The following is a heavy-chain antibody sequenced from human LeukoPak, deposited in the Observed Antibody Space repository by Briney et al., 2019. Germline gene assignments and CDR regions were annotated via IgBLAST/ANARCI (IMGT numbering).Heavy chain of an antibody. CDR2: IIPIFGIA. V-gene: IGHV1-69*04. CDR1: GGTFSSYA. D-gene: IGHD6-6*01. Sequence: SVKVSCKASGGTFSSYAISWVRQAPGQGLEWMGRIIPIFGIANYAQKFQGRVTITADKSTSTAYMELSSLRSEDTAVYYCARSRPYSSSSCAWFDPWGQGTLVTVSS. CDR3: ARSRPYSSSSCAWFDP. J-gene: IGHJ5*02.